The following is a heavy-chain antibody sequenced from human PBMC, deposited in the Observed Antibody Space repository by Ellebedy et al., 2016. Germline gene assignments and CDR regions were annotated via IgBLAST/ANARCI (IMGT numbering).Heavy chain of an antibody. V-gene: IGHV3-7*01. Sequence: GESLKISXTASDFTFSTYYMSWVRQAPGKGLEWVANIKQDGSEKYYVDSVKGRFTISRDNAKNSLYLQMNSLRAEDTAVYYCAREPLAVAGTYGMDVWGQGTTVTVSS. CDR3: AREPLAVAGTYGMDV. D-gene: IGHD6-19*01. J-gene: IGHJ6*02. CDR1: DFTFSTYY. CDR2: IKQDGSEK.